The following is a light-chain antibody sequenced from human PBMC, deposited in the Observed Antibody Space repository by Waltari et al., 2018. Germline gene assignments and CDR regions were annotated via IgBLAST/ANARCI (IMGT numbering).Light chain of an antibody. V-gene: IGLV7-46*01. J-gene: IGLJ3*02. Sequence: QTVVTQEPSLTVSPGGTVTLTCASSTGDVTSGHYPYWFQQKPGQAPRTLIYETSNNHSWTPARFSGSLLGGKAALTLSGAQAEDEADYYCLLSYSGSWVFGGGTKLTVL. CDR1: TGDVTSGHY. CDR3: LLSYSGSWV. CDR2: ETS.